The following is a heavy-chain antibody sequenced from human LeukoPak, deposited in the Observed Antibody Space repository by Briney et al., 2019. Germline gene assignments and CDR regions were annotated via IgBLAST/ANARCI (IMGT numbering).Heavy chain of an antibody. Sequence: GGSLRLSCAASGFTFSSYSMNWVRQAPGKGLEWVSSISSSSYIYYADSVKGRFTISRDNAKNSLYLQMNSLRAEDTAVYYCASADQSYYDILTGYIKQDYWGQGTLVTVSS. J-gene: IGHJ4*02. CDR1: GFTFSSYS. V-gene: IGHV3-21*01. CDR3: ASADQSYYDILTGYIKQDY. D-gene: IGHD3-9*01. CDR2: ISSSSYI.